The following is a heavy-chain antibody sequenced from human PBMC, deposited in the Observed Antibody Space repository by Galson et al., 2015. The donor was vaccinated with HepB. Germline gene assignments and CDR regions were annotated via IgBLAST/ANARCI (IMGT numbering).Heavy chain of an antibody. CDR2: ISAYNGNT. D-gene: IGHD3-16*01. Sequence: SVKVSCKASGYTFTSYGISWVRQAPGQGLEWMGWISAYNGNTNYAQKLQGRVTMTTDTSTSTAYMELRSLGSDDTAVYYCARDKAAVMGGGPNTLGGEKHRNNGFDPWGQGTLVTVSS. V-gene: IGHV1-18*04. CDR3: ARDKAAVMGGGPNTLGGEKHRNNGFDP. CDR1: GYTFTSYG. J-gene: IGHJ5*02.